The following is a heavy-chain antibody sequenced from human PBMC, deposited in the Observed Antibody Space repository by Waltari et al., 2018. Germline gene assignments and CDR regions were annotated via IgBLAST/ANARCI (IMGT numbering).Heavy chain of an antibody. D-gene: IGHD6-19*01. CDR2: IVPDGSRN. J-gene: IGHJ4*02. Sequence: EVQLVESGGGLVQPGGSLRLSCAASGFTFSTNWMGWVRQAPGKGLEWVANIVPDGSRNNYVDSVKGRFTISRDNAKNSLSLRMNSLGVEDTAVYYCARGDSSGWLFDYWGQGTLVTVSS. V-gene: IGHV3-7*01. CDR1: GFTFSTNW. CDR3: ARGDSSGWLFDY.